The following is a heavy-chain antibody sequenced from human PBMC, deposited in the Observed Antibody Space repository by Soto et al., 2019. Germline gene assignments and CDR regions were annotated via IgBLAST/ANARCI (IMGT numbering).Heavy chain of an antibody. CDR3: ARGRDEYKLGNV. V-gene: IGHV4-34*01. CDR2: IHPSGST. Sequence: SETLSLTGAVSGGSLSDYYWPWIRQSPGKGLEWIGEIHPSGSTYYNPSLRSRVTISVDTSKNQFSLKLTSLTAADTAIYYCARGRDEYKLGNVWGHGTTVTVSS. D-gene: IGHD1-1*01. J-gene: IGHJ6*02. CDR1: GGSLSDYY.